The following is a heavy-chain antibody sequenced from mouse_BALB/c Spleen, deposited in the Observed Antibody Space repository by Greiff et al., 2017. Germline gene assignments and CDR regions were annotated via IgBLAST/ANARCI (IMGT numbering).Heavy chain of an antibody. D-gene: IGHD4-1*01. CDR3: ARSLGRGFAY. V-gene: IGHV1-4*02. CDR2: INPSSGYT. J-gene: IGHJ3*01. CDR1: GYTFTSYW. Sequence: QVQLKESGAELAKPGASVKMSCKASGYTFTSYWMHWVKQRPGQGLEWIGYINPSSGYTEYNQKFKDKTTLTADKSSSTAYMQLSSLTSEDSAVYYCARSLGRGFAYWGQGTLVTVSA.